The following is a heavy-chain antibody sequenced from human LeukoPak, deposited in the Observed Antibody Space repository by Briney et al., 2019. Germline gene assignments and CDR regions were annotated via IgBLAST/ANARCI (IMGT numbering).Heavy chain of an antibody. V-gene: IGHV4-31*03. J-gene: IGHJ4*02. CDR2: IYYSGST. CDR1: GGSISRGGYY. CDR3: ARRTLYGDYLDY. Sequence: SQTLSLTCTVSGGSISRGGYYWSWIRQHPGKGLEWIGYIYYSGSTYYNPSLKSRVTISVDTSKNQFSLKLSSVTAADTAVYYCARRTLYGDYLDYWGQGTLLTVSS. D-gene: IGHD4-17*01.